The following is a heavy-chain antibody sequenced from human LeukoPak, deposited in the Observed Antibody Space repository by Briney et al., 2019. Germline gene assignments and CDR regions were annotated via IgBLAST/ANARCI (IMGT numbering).Heavy chain of an antibody. J-gene: IGHJ4*02. D-gene: IGHD6-13*01. CDR2: ISYDGSNK. CDR1: GFTFSSYA. V-gene: IGHV3-30*04. CDR3: AREGGGSWYPSYYFDY. Sequence: GGSLRLSCAASGFTFSSYAIHWVRQAPGKGLEWVAVISYDGSNKYYADSVKGRFTISRDNSKNTLYLQMNSLRAEDTAVYYCAREGGGSWYPSYYFDYWGQGTLVTVSS.